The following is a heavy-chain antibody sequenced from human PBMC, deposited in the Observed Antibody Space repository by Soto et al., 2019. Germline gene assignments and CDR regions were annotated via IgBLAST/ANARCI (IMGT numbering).Heavy chain of an antibody. CDR3: TTDMGYSGYVDYYYYYXMDV. J-gene: IGHJ6*03. Sequence: GGSLRLSCAASGFTFSNAWMSWVRQAPGKGLEWVGRIKSKTDGGTTDYAAPVKGRFTISRDDSKNTLYLQMNSLKTEDTAVYYCTTDMGYSGYVDYYYYYXMDVWGKGTTVTVSS. V-gene: IGHV3-15*01. D-gene: IGHD5-12*01. CDR2: IKSKTDGGTT. CDR1: GFTFSNAW.